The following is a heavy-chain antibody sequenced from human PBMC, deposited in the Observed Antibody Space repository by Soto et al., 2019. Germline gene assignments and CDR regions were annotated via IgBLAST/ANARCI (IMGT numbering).Heavy chain of an antibody. CDR2: IYYSGST. CDR1: GGSISSSSYY. CDR3: ATRSGQWLGIDY. V-gene: IGHV4-39*01. Sequence: QLQLQESGPGLVKPSETLSLTCTVSGGSISSSSYYWGWIRQPPGKGLEWIGSIYYSGSTYYNPSLKSRVTISVDTSTNQFSLKLSSVTAADTAVYYCATRSGQWLGIDYWGQGTLVTVSS. J-gene: IGHJ4*02. D-gene: IGHD6-19*01.